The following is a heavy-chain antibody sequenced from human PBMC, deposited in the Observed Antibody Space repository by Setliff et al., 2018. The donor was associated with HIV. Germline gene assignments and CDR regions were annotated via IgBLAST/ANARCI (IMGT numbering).Heavy chain of an antibody. D-gene: IGHD3-3*01. J-gene: IGHJ4*02. CDR2: IWYDASKK. V-gene: IGHV3-33*06. CDR3: VKDVLKFWSGSGALYF. CDR1: GFTFNSYG. Sequence: HPGGSLRLSCAASGFTFNSYGIHWVRQAPGKGLEWVALIWYDASKKEYSDSVKGRFNILRDDSKKTAYLQMNSLRDEDTAVYYCVKDVLKFWSGSGALYFWGPGTLVTVSS.